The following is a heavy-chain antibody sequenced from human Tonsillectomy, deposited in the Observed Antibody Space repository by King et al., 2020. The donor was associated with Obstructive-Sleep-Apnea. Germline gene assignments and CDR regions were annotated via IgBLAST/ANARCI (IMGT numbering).Heavy chain of an antibody. CDR3: AKDVFADQSREGYFDY. CDR2: ISGSGGST. Sequence: VQLVESGGGLVQPGGSLRLSCVGSGFTFFTYAMTWVRKAPGKGLEWVSGISGSGGSTYYADSVKGRFTVSRDNSKNTLYLQLNSLRADDTAVYYCAKDVFADQSREGYFDYWGQGTLVTVSS. V-gene: IGHV3-23*04. CDR1: GFTFFTYA. J-gene: IGHJ4*02. D-gene: IGHD5-24*01.